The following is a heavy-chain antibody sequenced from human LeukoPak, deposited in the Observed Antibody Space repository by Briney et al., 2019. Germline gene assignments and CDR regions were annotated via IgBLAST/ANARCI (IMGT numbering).Heavy chain of an antibody. CDR2: ISYDGSNK. V-gene: IGHV3-30*18. Sequence: GGSLRLSCAASGFTFDDYAMHWVRQAPGKGLEWVAVISYDGSNKYYADSVKGRFTISRDNSKNTLYLQMNSLRAEDTAVYYCAKVDVRYDSSGYYRPPDYWGQGTLVTVSS. CDR1: GFTFDDYA. CDR3: AKVDVRYDSSGYYRPPDY. J-gene: IGHJ4*02. D-gene: IGHD3-22*01.